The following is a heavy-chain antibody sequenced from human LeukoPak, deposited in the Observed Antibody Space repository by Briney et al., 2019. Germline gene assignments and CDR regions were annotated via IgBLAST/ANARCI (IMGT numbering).Heavy chain of an antibody. CDR1: GGSISSSRYY. J-gene: IGHJ5*02. V-gene: IGHV4-39*01. D-gene: IGHD6-6*01. CDR2: TFYSGST. Sequence: SETLSLTCTVSGGSISSSRYYWGWIRQPPGKGLEWIGSTFYSGSTYYNPSLKSRVTISVDTSKNQFSLKLSSVTVADTAVYYCARHLGQQLVPGWFDPWGQGTLVTVSS. CDR3: ARHLGQQLVPGWFDP.